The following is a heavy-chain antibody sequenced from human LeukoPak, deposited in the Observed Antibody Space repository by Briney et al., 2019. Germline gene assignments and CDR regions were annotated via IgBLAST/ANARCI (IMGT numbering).Heavy chain of an antibody. J-gene: IGHJ5*02. CDR2: IYYSGST. V-gene: IGHV4-59*01. D-gene: IGHD2-2*03. CDR1: GGSIGSYY. Sequence: SETLSLTCTVSGGSIGSYYWSWIRQPPGKGLEWIGYIYYSGSTNYNPSLKSRVTISVDTSKNQFSLKLSSVTAADTAVYYCARDLDMDWFDPWGQGTLVTVSS. CDR3: ARDLDMDWFDP.